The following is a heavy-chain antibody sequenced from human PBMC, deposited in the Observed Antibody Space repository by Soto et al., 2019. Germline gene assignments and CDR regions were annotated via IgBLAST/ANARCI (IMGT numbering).Heavy chain of an antibody. Sequence: QVQLVESGGGVVQPGRSLRLSCAASGFSFSNYGMHWVRQAPGKGLEWGAFTWYEGSNKYYADSVKGRFTISRDNSKNTLYLQMNSLRVEDTAVYYCARDGYCSGGSCYNWYFDLWGRGALVTVSS. V-gene: IGHV3-33*01. J-gene: IGHJ2*01. D-gene: IGHD2-15*01. CDR2: TWYEGSNK. CDR1: GFSFSNYG. CDR3: ARDGYCSGGSCYNWYFDL.